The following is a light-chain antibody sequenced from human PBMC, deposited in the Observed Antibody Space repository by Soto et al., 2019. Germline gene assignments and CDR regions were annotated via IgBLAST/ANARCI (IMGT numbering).Light chain of an antibody. CDR2: EAS. J-gene: IGKJ5*01. Sequence: EIQLTHSPSTLSSSLWDRATLTWRASQRVSTCLAWYQQRPGQAPRLLIYEASTRASGIPARFSGSGSGTDFTLTISSLEPEDFAVYYCQQSYNCPPTFGQGARLEIK. CDR1: QRVSTC. V-gene: IGKV3-11*01. CDR3: QQSYNCPPT.